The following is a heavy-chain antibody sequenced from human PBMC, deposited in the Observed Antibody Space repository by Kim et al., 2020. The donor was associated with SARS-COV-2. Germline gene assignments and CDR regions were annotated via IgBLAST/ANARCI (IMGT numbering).Heavy chain of an antibody. CDR1: GFTVNNFA. D-gene: IGHD6-19*01. CDR3: ARARPRCSGWYVFED. V-gene: IGHV3-23*01. CDR2: DPGGGGRT. J-gene: IGHJ4*02. Sequence: GGSLRLSCAASGFTVNNFAMSWVRQAPGKGLEWVSTDPGGGGRTFYADSVKGRFTISRDNSKNTVFLQMNSVRAEDTAVYYCARARPRCSGWYVFEDWGQGTLVTVSS.